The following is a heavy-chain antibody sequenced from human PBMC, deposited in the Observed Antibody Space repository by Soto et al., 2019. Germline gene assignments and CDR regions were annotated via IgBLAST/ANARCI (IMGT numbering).Heavy chain of an antibody. CDR2: INTDASST. D-gene: IGHD6-19*01. V-gene: IGHV3-74*01. J-gene: IGHJ4*02. Sequence: EVQLVESGGGLVQPGGSLRLSCAASGFTFSTYWMHWVRQVPGEGLVWVSRINTDASSTGYADSVKGRFTISRDNAKNTLYLQMNSLRVEDTAVYYFARAQWPHTFDYWGQGTLVTVSS. CDR3: ARAQWPHTFDY. CDR1: GFTFSTYW.